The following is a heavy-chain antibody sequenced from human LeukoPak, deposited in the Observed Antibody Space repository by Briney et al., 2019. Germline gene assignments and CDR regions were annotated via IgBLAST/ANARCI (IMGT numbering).Heavy chain of an antibody. CDR3: ARYGDSGSYSRLGYFDY. CDR2: IYYSGST. V-gene: IGHV4-59*08. J-gene: IGHJ4*02. Sequence: PSETLSLTCTVSGGSISSHYWSWIRQPPGKGLEWIGYIYYSGSTNYNPSLKSRVTISVDTSKNQFSLKLSSVTAADTAVYYCARYGDSGSYSRLGYFDYWGQGTLVTVSS. D-gene: IGHD1-26*01. CDR1: GGSISSHY.